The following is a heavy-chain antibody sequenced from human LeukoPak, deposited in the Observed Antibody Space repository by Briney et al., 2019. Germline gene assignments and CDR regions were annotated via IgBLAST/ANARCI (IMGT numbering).Heavy chain of an antibody. CDR1: GYTFIGYY. CDR3: SRSFPTFGGVIDFDY. Sequence: ASVKVSCKASGYTFIGYYMHWVRQAPGQGLEWMGRINPNSGGTNYAQKFQGRVTMTRDTSISTAYMELSRLRSDYTAVYYCSRSFPTFGGVIDFDYWGEGTVVTVSS. V-gene: IGHV1-2*06. CDR2: INPNSGGT. J-gene: IGHJ4*02. D-gene: IGHD3-16*01.